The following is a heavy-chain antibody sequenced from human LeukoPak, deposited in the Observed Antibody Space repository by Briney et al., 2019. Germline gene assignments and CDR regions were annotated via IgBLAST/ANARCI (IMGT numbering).Heavy chain of an antibody. J-gene: IGHJ5*02. V-gene: IGHV1-2*02. CDR1: GYTFTGYY. D-gene: IGHD3-10*01. CDR3: ARDKGQYGSGTRGFTWFDP. CDR2: INPNSGGT. Sequence: GASVKVSCKASGYTFTGYYMHWVRQAPGQGLEWMGWINPNSGGTNYAQKFQGRVTMTRDTSISTAYMELSRLRSDDTAVYYCARDKGQYGSGTRGFTWFDPWGQGTLVTVSS.